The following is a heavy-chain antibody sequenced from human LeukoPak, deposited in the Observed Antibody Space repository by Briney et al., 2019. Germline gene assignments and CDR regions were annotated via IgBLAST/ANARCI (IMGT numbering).Heavy chain of an antibody. CDR3: AREDYHYDSSGSFDY. CDR1: GFTFSSYW. V-gene: IGHV3-7*01. Sequence: GGSLRLSCAASGFTFSSYWMNWVRQAPGKGLEWVANIKQDGSEKYYVDSVKGRFTISRDNAKNSLYLQMNSLRAEDTAVYYCAREDYHYDSSGSFDYWGQGTLVTVSS. J-gene: IGHJ4*02. CDR2: IKQDGSEK. D-gene: IGHD3-22*01.